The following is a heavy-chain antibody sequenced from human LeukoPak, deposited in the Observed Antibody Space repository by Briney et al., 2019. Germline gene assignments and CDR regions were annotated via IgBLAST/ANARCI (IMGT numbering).Heavy chain of an antibody. CDR1: GFTFDDYG. D-gene: IGHD3-10*01. V-gene: IGHV3-20*04. J-gene: IGHJ4*02. CDR2: INWNGGGT. CDR3: ARVRGRNYYGSGSYYNRGYFDY. Sequence: GGSLRLSCAASGFTFDDYGMSWVRQAPGKGLEWGSGINWNGGGTGYADSVKGRFTISRDNAKNSLYLQMNSLRAEDTALYYCARVRGRNYYGSGSYYNRGYFDYWGQGTLVTVSS.